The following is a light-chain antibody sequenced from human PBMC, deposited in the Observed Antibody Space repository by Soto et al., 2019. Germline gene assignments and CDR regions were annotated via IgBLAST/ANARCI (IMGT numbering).Light chain of an antibody. CDR3: QQANSFPLS. CDR2: DAS. CDR1: RGIASW. V-gene: IGKV1-12*01. Sequence: DIQMTQSPAFVSASVGDRVTITCRASRGIASWLGWYQHKPGRAPNLLIYDASRLQSGVPSRFSGSGSGTDFTLTINSLQPEDSATYYCQQANSFPLSFVGGTKVEIK. J-gene: IGKJ4*01.